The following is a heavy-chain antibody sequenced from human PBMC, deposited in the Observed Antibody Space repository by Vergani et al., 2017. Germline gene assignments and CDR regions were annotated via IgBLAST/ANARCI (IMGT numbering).Heavy chain of an antibody. V-gene: IGHV3-23*01. CDR3: AKDFATVAKGVRYFDL. D-gene: IGHD4-23*01. Sequence: EVQLLESGGGLVQPGGSLRLSCAASGFTFSSYAMSWVRQAPGKGLEWVSAISGSGGSTNNADSVKGRFSISRDNSKNTLYLQMNSLRAEDTAVYYCAKDFATVAKGVRYFDLWGRGTLVTVSS. CDR1: GFTFSSYA. J-gene: IGHJ2*01. CDR2: ISGSGGST.